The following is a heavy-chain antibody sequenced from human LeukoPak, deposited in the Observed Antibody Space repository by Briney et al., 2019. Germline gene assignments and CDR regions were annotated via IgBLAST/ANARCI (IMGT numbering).Heavy chain of an antibody. CDR1: GFTVSSNY. V-gene: IGHV3-53*01. CDR3: ARRGLNCTNGVCHPFDY. Sequence: GGSLRLSCAASGFTVSSNYMSWVRQAPGKGLEWVSVIYSGGSTYYADSVKGRFTISRGNSKNTLYLQMNSLRAEDTAVYYCARRGLNCTNGVCHPFDYWGQGTLVTVSS. J-gene: IGHJ4*02. D-gene: IGHD2-8*01. CDR2: IYSGGST.